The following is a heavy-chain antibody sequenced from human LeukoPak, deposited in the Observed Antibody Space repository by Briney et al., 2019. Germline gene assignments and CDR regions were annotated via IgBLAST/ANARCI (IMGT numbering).Heavy chain of an antibody. V-gene: IGHV4-39*01. CDR2: VYYSGIT. CDR1: GGSISTSNYY. CDR3: ARHSRYYYYMDV. J-gene: IGHJ6*03. Sequence: PSETLSLTCTVPGGSISTSNYYWGWIRQPPGKGLEWIGNVYYSGITYYNSSLKSRVTISVDTSKNQFSLKLRSVTAADTAVYYCARHSRYYYYMDVWGKGTTVTVSS.